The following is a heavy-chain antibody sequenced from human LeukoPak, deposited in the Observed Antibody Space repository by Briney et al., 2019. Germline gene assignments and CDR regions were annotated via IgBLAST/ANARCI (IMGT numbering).Heavy chain of an antibody. D-gene: IGHD2-15*01. Sequence: GGSLRLSCTASGFTFGDYAMSWFRQAPGKGLEWVGFIRSKAYGGTTEYAASVKGRFTISRDDSKSIAYQQMNSLKTEDTAVYYCTSRDCSGGSCYRYYFDYWGQGTLVTVSS. V-gene: IGHV3-49*03. CDR1: GFTFGDYA. J-gene: IGHJ4*02. CDR2: IRSKAYGGTT. CDR3: TSRDCSGGSCYRYYFDY.